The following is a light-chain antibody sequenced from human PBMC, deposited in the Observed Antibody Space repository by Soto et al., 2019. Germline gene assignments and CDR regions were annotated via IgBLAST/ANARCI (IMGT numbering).Light chain of an antibody. J-gene: IGLJ1*01. CDR2: EVS. CDR1: SSDVGNYKY. V-gene: IGLV2-14*01. Sequence: QASRTNSASLSGSPGQSITISCTGTSSDVGNYKYVSWYQQHPGKAPKLMIYEVSNRPSGVSNRFSGSKSGNTASLTISGLQAEDETDYYCFSYTSSGTYVFGTGTKVTVL. CDR3: FSYTSSGTYV.